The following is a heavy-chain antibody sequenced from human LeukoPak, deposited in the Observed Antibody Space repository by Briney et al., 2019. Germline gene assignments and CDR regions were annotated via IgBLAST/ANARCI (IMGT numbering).Heavy chain of an antibody. V-gene: IGHV3-53*01. CDR2: IYSGGST. CDR3: ARSTLRYYGDYYFDY. J-gene: IGHJ4*02. D-gene: IGHD4-17*01. CDR1: GFTFSSNY. Sequence: GSLRLSCAASGFTFSSNYMNWVRQAPGKGLGWVSVIYSGGSTYYADSVKGRFSISRDNSKNTLYLQMNSLRAEDKAVYYCARSTLRYYGDYYFDYWGQGTLVTVSS.